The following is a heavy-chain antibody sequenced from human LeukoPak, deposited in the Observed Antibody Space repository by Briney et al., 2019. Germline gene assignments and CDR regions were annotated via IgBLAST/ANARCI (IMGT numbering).Heavy chain of an antibody. J-gene: IGHJ6*02. CDR3: AKDRHNTPPNYYYGMDV. CDR2: ISNDGSKK. CDR1: GFTFSSYG. Sequence: GGSLRLSCAASGFTFSSYGVHWVRQAPGKGLEWVAIISNDGSKKYYADSVKGRLTISRDNSKNTLYLQMNSLRAEDTAVYYCAKDRHNTPPNYYYGMDVWGQGTTVTVSS. D-gene: IGHD1-1*01. V-gene: IGHV3-30*18.